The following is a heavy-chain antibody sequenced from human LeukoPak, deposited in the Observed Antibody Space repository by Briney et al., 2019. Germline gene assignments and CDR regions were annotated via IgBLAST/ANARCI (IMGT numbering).Heavy chain of an antibody. V-gene: IGHV3-74*01. CDR1: GFTFSSYG. J-gene: IGHJ4*02. Sequence: PGRSLRLSCAASGFTFSSYGMHWVRQAPGKGLVWVSHIKYDGSATNYADSVKGRFTISRDNAKNTLYLQMNSLRAEDTAVYYCVSGSLQSGYNFDYWGQGALVTVSS. CDR2: IKYDGSAT. D-gene: IGHD3-3*01. CDR3: VSGSLQSGYNFDY.